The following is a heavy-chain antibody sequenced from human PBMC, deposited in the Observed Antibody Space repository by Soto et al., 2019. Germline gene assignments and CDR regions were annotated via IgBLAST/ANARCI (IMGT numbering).Heavy chain of an antibody. V-gene: IGHV3-72*01. CDR2: TRNKANSYTT. CDR3: ARGRSTFQDPFYYYAMDV. J-gene: IGHJ6*02. D-gene: IGHD6-6*01. Sequence: PSETLSLTCTFSGDSISSSKYYWGWIRQPPGKGLEWVGRTRNKANSYTTEYAASVKGRFTISRDDSKNSLYLQMSSLQTEDTAVYYCARGRSTFQDPFYYYAMDVWGQGTTVTVSS. CDR1: GDSISSSKYY.